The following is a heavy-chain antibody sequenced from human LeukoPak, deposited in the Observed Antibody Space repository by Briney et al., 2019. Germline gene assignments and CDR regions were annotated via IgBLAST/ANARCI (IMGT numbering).Heavy chain of an antibody. D-gene: IGHD3-10*01. V-gene: IGHV3-23*01. Sequence: GGSLRLSCEASGFTFSTYAMSWVRQAPGKGLEWVSIISGSGGSTYYADSVKGRFTISRDNSRSTLYLQMNSLRPEDTAIYYCAREGYYGSGSPPSLYLDYWGQGTLVTVSS. CDR2: ISGSGGST. CDR1: GFTFSTYA. CDR3: AREGYYGSGSPPSLYLDY. J-gene: IGHJ4*02.